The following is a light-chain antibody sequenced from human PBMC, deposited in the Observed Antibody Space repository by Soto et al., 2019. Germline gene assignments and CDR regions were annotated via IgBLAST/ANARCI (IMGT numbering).Light chain of an antibody. CDR2: DVS. Sequence: CVLTQPASVSGSAGQSITISRTGTSSDVGGYNYVSWYQQHPGKAPKLMIYDVSNRPSGVSNRFSGSKSGNTASLTISGLQTEDESDYYCSSYTGSSTYVFGTGTKVTVL. J-gene: IGLJ1*01. V-gene: IGLV2-14*03. CDR1: SSDVGGYNY. CDR3: SSYTGSSTYV.